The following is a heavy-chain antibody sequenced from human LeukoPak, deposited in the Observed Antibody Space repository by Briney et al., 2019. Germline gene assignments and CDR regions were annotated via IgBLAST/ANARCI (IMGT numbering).Heavy chain of an antibody. J-gene: IGHJ4*02. V-gene: IGHV1-69*01. CDR2: IIPIFGTA. D-gene: IGHD2-2*01. CDR3: ARVGYCSSTSCYSYFDY. CDR1: GGTFSSYA. Sequence: SVKVSGKASGGTFSSYAISWVRQAPGQGLEWMGGIIPIFGTANYAQKFQGRVTITADESASTAYMELSSLRSEDTAVYYCARVGYCSSTSCYSYFDYWGQGTLVTLSS.